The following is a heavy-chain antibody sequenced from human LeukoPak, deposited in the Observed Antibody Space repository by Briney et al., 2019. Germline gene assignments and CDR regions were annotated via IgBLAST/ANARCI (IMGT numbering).Heavy chain of an antibody. J-gene: IGHJ4*02. CDR2: IIPIFGTA. Sequence: SVKVSCKASGGTFSSYAINWVRQAPGQGLEWMGGIIPIFGTANYAQKFQGRVTITADESTSTAYMELRSLRSEDTAVYYCAQGIVAKARYYFDYWGQGTLVTVSS. CDR3: AQGIVAKARYYFDY. CDR1: GGTFSSYA. D-gene: IGHD5-12*01. V-gene: IGHV1-69*13.